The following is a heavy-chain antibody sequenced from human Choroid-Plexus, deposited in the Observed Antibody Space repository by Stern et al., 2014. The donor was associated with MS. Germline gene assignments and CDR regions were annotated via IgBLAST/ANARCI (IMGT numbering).Heavy chain of an antibody. V-gene: IGHV3-30*18. J-gene: IGHJ5*02. D-gene: IGHD2/OR15-2a*01. Sequence: DQLVESGGGVVQPGRPLRLSCVASGFTFGSCAMHWVRQAPGKGLEWVAGVSYDGSNKYYADSVKGRFTISRDNSQNTLYMQMSSLRPEDTAVYYCAKDRQYLTYFFGHWGQGSLVTVSS. CDR1: GFTFGSCA. CDR2: VSYDGSNK. CDR3: AKDRQYLTYFFGH.